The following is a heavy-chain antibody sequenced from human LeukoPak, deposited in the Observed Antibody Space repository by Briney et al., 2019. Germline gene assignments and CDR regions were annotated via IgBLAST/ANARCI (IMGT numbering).Heavy chain of an antibody. CDR2: TYYRSKWYN. Sequence: SQTLSLTCAASGDSVSSKNGAWNWIRQSPSRGLEWLGRTYYRSKWYNDYAESMEGRMTISQDTSKNQYSLHLNSVTPDDTAVYYCARDLGTTGWHTFDYWGQGTLVTVSS. CDR3: ARDLGTTGWHTFDY. D-gene: IGHD6-19*01. CDR1: GDSVSSKNGA. J-gene: IGHJ4*02. V-gene: IGHV6-1*01.